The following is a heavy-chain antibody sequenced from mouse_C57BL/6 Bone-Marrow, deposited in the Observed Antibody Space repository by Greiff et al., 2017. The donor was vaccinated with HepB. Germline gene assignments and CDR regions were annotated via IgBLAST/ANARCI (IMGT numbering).Heavy chain of an antibody. Sequence: DVKLVESGGGLVQPGGSLKLSCAASGFTFSDYYMYWVRQTPEKRLEWVAYISNGGGSTYYPDTVKGRFTISRDNAKNTLYLQMSRLKSEDTAMYYCARQDYYGSSYVGYFDVWGTGTTVTVSS. V-gene: IGHV5-12*01. J-gene: IGHJ1*03. CDR2: ISNGGGST. CDR3: ARQDYYGSSYVGYFDV. CDR1: GFTFSDYY. D-gene: IGHD1-1*01.